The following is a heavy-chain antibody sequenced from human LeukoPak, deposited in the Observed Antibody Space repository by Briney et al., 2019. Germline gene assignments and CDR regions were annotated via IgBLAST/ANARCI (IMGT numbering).Heavy chain of an antibody. J-gene: IGHJ6*03. CDR1: GGSISSSSYY. CDR3: AAEDSDCGGDCYYMDV. CDR2: INHSGST. Sequence: PSETLSLTCTVSGGSISSSSYYWGWIRQPPGKGLEWIGEINHSGSTNYNPSLKSRVTISVDTSKNQFSLKLSSVTAADTAVYYCAAEDSDCGGDCYYMDVWGKGTTVTVSS. V-gene: IGHV4-39*07. D-gene: IGHD2-21*01.